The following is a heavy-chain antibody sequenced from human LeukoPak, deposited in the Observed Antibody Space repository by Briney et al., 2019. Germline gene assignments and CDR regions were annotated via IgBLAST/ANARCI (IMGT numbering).Heavy chain of an antibody. Sequence: GGSLRLSCAASGFTFSSYWMSWVRQAPGKGLEWVAVILYDGSEKYYTESVKGRFTISRDNSKNTLYLQMNSLRAEDTAVYYCARAYGSGSYLLYYYYYMDVWGKGTTVTVSS. CDR1: GFTFSSYW. D-gene: IGHD3-10*01. CDR3: ARAYGSGSYLLYYYYYMDV. J-gene: IGHJ6*03. V-gene: IGHV3-30*03. CDR2: ILYDGSEK.